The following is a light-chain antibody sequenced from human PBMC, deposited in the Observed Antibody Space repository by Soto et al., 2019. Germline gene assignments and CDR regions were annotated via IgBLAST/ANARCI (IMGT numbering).Light chain of an antibody. CDR3: CSYTPSSTRQIV. V-gene: IGLV2-14*03. Sequence: QSALTQPASVSESPGQSITISCTGTSSDVGGYNYVSWYQHHPGKAPKLMIYDVSNRPSGVSNRFSGSKSGNTASLTISGLQPEDEADYYCCSYTPSSTRQIVFGTGTKVTVL. CDR2: DVS. J-gene: IGLJ1*01. CDR1: SSDVGGYNY.